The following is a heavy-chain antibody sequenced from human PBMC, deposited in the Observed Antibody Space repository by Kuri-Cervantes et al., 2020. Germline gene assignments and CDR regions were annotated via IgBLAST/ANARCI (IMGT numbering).Heavy chain of an antibody. Sequence: SVKVSCKASGGIFSSYAITWVRQAPGQGLEWMGGIIPFFGPPNYAQKFQGRVTMTRDTSTSTAYMELSSLRSEDTAVYYCARGQKLLPSIDYYMDVWGKGTTVTVSS. V-gene: IGHV1-69*05. CDR2: IIPFFGPP. CDR1: GGIFSSYA. J-gene: IGHJ6*03. D-gene: IGHD4-11*01. CDR3: ARGQKLLPSIDYYMDV.